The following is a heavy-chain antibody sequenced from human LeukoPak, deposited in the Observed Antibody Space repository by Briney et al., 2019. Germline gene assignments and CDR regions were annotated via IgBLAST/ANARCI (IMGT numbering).Heavy chain of an antibody. CDR3: AGFGELLFDY. CDR2: INPNSGGT. D-gene: IGHD3-10*01. CDR1: GYTFTGYY. Sequence: ASVKVSCKASGYTFTGYYMHWVRQAPGQGLEWMGWINPNSGGTNYAQKSQGRVTMTRDTSISTAYMELSRLRSDDTAVYYCAGFGELLFDYWGQGTLVTVSS. J-gene: IGHJ4*02. V-gene: IGHV1-2*02.